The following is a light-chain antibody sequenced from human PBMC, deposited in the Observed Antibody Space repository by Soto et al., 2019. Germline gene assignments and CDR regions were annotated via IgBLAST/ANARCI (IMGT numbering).Light chain of an antibody. CDR1: QSVSSY. CDR3: QQRTIWPPA. Sequence: EIVLTQSPATLSLSPGERATLSCRASQSVSSYLAWFQQKPGQAPRLLIYDTSNRATDIPARFSGSGSGTDFTLTISSLETEDLAVYYCQQRTIWPPAFGQGTRLEIK. CDR2: DTS. V-gene: IGKV3-11*01. J-gene: IGKJ5*01.